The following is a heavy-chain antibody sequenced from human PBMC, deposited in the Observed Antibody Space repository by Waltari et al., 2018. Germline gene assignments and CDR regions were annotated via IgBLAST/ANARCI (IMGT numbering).Heavy chain of an antibody. CDR1: GYTFTDYY. V-gene: IGHV1-2*06. D-gene: IGHD3-3*01. J-gene: IGHJ4*02. CDR2: INPNSGGT. CDR3: ARGGPAIFGVLITKRFDY. Sequence: QVQLVQSGAGVKKPGASVTVSCKASGYTFTDYYMHCVRQAPGQGLEWLGRINPNSGGTNDTQKFQGRVTMTRDTSISTAYMELSRLRSDDTAVYYCARGGPAIFGVLITKRFDYWGQGTLVTVSS.